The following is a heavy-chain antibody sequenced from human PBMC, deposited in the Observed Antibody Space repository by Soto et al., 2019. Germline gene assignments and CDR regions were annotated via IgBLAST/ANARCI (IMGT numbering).Heavy chain of an antibody. CDR3: AKDGLSDSPSAIDY. J-gene: IGHJ4*02. CDR1: GFTFTKSG. Sequence: PGGSLRLSCAASGFTFTKSGMSWVRQAPGKGLEWVAGIGGSGRKTYYADSGKGRFSISRDNSKNSLFLQMNSLSADDTAIYYCAKDGLSDSPSAIDYWGLGTLVTVSA. D-gene: IGHD6-13*01. CDR2: IGGSGRKT. V-gene: IGHV3-23*01.